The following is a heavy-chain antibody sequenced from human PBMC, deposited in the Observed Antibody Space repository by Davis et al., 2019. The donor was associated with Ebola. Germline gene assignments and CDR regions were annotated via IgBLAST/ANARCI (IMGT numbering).Heavy chain of an antibody. D-gene: IGHD5-18*01. Sequence: SQTLSLTCAVYGGSFSSYYWSWIRQPPGKGLEWIGYIYYSGSTNYNPSLKSRVTISVDTSKNQFSLKLSSVTAADTAVYYCARHAGGTAMVPFDYWGQGTLVTVSS. CDR1: GGSFSSYY. CDR3: ARHAGGTAMVPFDY. CDR2: IYYSGST. V-gene: IGHV4-59*08. J-gene: IGHJ4*02.